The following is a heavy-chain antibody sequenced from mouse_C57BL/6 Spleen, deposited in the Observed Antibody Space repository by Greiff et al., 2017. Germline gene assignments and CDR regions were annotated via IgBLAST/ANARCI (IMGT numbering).Heavy chain of an antibody. V-gene: IGHV5-16*01. CDR1: GFTFSDYY. Sequence: EVKLMESEGGLVQPGSSMKLSCTASGFTFSDYYMAWVRQVPEKGLEWVANINYDGSSTYYLDSLKSRFIISRDNAKNILYLQMSSLKSEDTATYYCARGGNYYGSSYVYAMDYWGQGTSVTVSS. D-gene: IGHD1-1*01. CDR2: INYDGSST. CDR3: ARGGNYYGSSYVYAMDY. J-gene: IGHJ4*01.